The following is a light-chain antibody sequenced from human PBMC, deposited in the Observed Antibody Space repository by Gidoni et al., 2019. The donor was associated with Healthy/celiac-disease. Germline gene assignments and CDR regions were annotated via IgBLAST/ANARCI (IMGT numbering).Light chain of an antibody. CDR3: QSYDSSLSGWV. CDR1: SSNIGAGYD. Sequence: QSVLTQPPSVSAAPGPRVTISCTGSSSNIGAGYDVHWYQQLPGPAPKLLIDGNSNRPSGVPDRFSGSKSGTSASLAITGLQAEDEADYYCQSYDSSLSGWVFGGGTKLTVL. J-gene: IGLJ3*02. V-gene: IGLV1-40*01. CDR2: GNS.